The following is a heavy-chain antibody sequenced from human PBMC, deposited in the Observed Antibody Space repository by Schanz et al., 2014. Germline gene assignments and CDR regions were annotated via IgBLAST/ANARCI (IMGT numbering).Heavy chain of an antibody. CDR2: INPNTGGP. CDR3: ARGGGPEDVFDI. CDR1: RYTFNTYG. J-gene: IGHJ3*02. D-gene: IGHD5-12*01. Sequence: GPEVKEPGASVKVSCEASRYTFNTYGLNWVRQAPGQGLEWMGWINPNTGGPNFAQKFQGWVTVTRNTSISTAYMELNSLTSDDTAVYYCARGGGPEDVFDIWGQGTILTVSS. V-gene: IGHV1-2*04.